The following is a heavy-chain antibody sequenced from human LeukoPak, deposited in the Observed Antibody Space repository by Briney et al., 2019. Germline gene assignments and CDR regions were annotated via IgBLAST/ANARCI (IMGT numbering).Heavy chain of an antibody. D-gene: IGHD3-10*01. CDR2: IDPSNSYT. CDR1: GSSFTSYW. Sequence: GESLQISCKGSGSSFTSYWISWVRQMPGKGLEWMGRIDPSNSYTNYSPSFQGHVTISADKSLSTAYLQWSSLKASDTALYYCVIDAFDIWGQGTMVTVSS. V-gene: IGHV5-10-1*01. CDR3: VIDAFDI. J-gene: IGHJ3*02.